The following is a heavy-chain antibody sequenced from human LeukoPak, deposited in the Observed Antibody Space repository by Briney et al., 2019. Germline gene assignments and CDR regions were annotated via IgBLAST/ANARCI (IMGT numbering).Heavy chain of an antibody. Sequence: GGSLRLSCAASGFTFSSYWMSWVRQAPGKGLEWVANIKQDGSEKYYVDSVKGRFTISRDNAKNSLYLQMNSLRAEDTAVYYCARDRPFGGVLDFDYWGQGTLVTVSS. D-gene: IGHD3-16*01. CDR2: IKQDGSEK. J-gene: IGHJ4*02. V-gene: IGHV3-7*01. CDR1: GFTFSSYW. CDR3: ARDRPFGGVLDFDY.